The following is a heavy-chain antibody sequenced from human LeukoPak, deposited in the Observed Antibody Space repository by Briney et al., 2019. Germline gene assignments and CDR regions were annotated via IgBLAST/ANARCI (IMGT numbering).Heavy chain of an antibody. D-gene: IGHD1-26*01. V-gene: IGHV3-23*01. CDR2: ISGSGGST. Sequence: GGSLRLSCAASGFTFSGYAMSWVRQAPGKGLEWVSAISGSGGSTYYADSVKGRFTISRDNSKNTLYLQMNSLRAEDTAVYYCAKVGASNYYYYMDVWGKGTTVTISS. CDR1: GFTFSGYA. J-gene: IGHJ6*03. CDR3: AKVGASNYYYYMDV.